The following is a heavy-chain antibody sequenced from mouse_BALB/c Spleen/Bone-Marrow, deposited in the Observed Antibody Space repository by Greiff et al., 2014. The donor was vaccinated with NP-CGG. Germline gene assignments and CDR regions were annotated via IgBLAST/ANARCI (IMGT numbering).Heavy chain of an antibody. CDR1: GSTFSSYW. V-gene: IGHV1-9*01. Sequence: VMLVESGAELMKPGASVKISCKTSGSTFSSYWIEWVKQKPGHGLEWIGEILPGSGSTNSNEKFKGKATFTADTSSNTAYMQLSSLTSEDSAVYYCARELGLRLAYWGQGTLVTVSA. J-gene: IGHJ3*01. D-gene: IGHD3-1*01. CDR3: ARELGLRLAY. CDR2: ILPGSGST.